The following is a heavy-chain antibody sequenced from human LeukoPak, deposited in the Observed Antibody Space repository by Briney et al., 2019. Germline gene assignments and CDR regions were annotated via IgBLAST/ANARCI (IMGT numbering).Heavy chain of an antibody. Sequence: GGSLRLSCAASGFTFSSYGMHWVRQAPGKGLEWVAFIRYDGSNKNYADSVKGRFTISRDNSKNTLCLQMNSLRAEDTAVYYCAKDVRAAAGLFDYWGQGTLVTVSS. CDR3: AKDVRAAAGLFDY. V-gene: IGHV3-30*02. CDR2: IRYDGSNK. D-gene: IGHD6-13*01. CDR1: GFTFSSYG. J-gene: IGHJ4*02.